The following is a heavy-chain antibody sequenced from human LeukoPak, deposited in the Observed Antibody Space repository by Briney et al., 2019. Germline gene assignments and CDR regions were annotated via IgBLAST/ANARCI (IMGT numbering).Heavy chain of an antibody. V-gene: IGHV4-34*01. CDR2: INHSGST. J-gene: IGHJ4*02. CDR3: ARAPRSAVWNSDY. Sequence: ASETLSLTCAVYGGSFSGYYWSWIRQPPGKGLEWIGEINHSGSTNYNPSLKSRVTISVDTSKNQFSLKLSSVTAADTAVYYCARAPRSAVWNSDYWGQGTLVTVSS. D-gene: IGHD1-7*01. CDR1: GGSFSGYY.